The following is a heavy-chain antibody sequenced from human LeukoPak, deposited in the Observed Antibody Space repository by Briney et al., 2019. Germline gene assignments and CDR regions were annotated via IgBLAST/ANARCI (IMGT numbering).Heavy chain of an antibody. CDR3: AIYDYGDYEASHYFDY. CDR2: IYYSGST. V-gene: IGHV4-59*12. CDR1: GGSISSYY. Sequence: PSETLSLTCTVSGGSISSYYWSWIRQPPGKGLEWIGYIYYSGSTNYNPSLKSRVTISVDTSKNQFSLKLSSVTAADTAVYYCAIYDYGDYEASHYFDYWGQGTLVTVSS. D-gene: IGHD4-17*01. J-gene: IGHJ4*02.